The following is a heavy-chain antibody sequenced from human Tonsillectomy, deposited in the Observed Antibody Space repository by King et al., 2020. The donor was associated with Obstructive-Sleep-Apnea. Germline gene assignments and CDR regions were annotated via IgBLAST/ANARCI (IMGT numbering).Heavy chain of an antibody. J-gene: IGHJ1*01. CDR3: ASEAASGWYEQHEYFQY. Sequence: VQLVESGGGLVQPGGSLRLSCAASGFTFSSYWMSWVRQAPGKGLEWVANIKQDGSDKYYVDSVKGRFTISRDNTKNSLYLQMNSLRADDTAVYYCASEAASGWYEQHEYFQYWGQGTLVTVSS. CDR2: IKQDGSDK. D-gene: IGHD6-19*01. V-gene: IGHV3-7*03. CDR1: GFTFSSYW.